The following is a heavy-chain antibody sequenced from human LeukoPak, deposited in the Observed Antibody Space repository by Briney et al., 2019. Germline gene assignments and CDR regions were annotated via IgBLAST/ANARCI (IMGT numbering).Heavy chain of an antibody. Sequence: SETLSLTCAVSGASISSGGYSWSWIRQPPGKGLEWIGYIYHSGSTYYNPSLKSRVTISIDRSKNQFSLKLNSVTAADTAVYYCARRPTYGWFDPWGQGTLVTVSS. CDR2: IYHSGST. CDR3: ARRPTYGWFDP. J-gene: IGHJ5*02. CDR1: GASISSGGYS. V-gene: IGHV4-30-2*01. D-gene: IGHD3-10*01.